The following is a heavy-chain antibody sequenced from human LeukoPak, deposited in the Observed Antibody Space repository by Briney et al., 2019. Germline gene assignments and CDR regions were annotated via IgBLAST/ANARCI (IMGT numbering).Heavy chain of an antibody. CDR2: ISGRGGST. CDR1: GFTFSSYA. Sequence: PGGSLRLSCAASGFTFSSYAMSWVRQAPGKGLEWVSAISGRGGSTYYADAVKGRFTISRDNSKNTVDLQMDSLRVEDTAVYFCARDGGSGIRYDNYIYYGMDVWGQGTTVTVSS. D-gene: IGHD3-16*01. J-gene: IGHJ6*02. CDR3: ARDGGSGIRYDNYIYYGMDV. V-gene: IGHV3-23*01.